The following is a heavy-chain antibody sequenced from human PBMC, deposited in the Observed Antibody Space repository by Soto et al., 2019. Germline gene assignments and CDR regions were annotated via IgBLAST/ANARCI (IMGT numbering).Heavy chain of an antibody. D-gene: IGHD5-12*01. Sequence: GGSLRLSCAASGFTFSSYWMHWVRQAPGKGLVWVSVIRGRGDRTYYADSVMGRFTISRDNSKNTVSLQMNSLRVDDTAIYYCAKAISGYNAPLDHWGQGTRVTVSS. CDR2: IRGRGDRT. J-gene: IGHJ4*02. V-gene: IGHV3-23*01. CDR3: AKAISGYNAPLDH. CDR1: GFTFSSYW.